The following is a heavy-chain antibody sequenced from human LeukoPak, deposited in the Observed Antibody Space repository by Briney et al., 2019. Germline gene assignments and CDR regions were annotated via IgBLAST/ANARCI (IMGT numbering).Heavy chain of an antibody. D-gene: IGHD2-2*01. CDR2: ISSSSSTI. Sequence: GGSLRLSCAASGFTFSSYSMNWVRQAPGKGLEWVSYISSSSSTIYYADSVKGRFTISRDNAKNSVYLQTNSLRVEDTAVYYCTRMAWRSRPFDYWGQGTLVTVSS. CDR1: GFTFSSYS. CDR3: TRMAWRSRPFDY. J-gene: IGHJ4*02. V-gene: IGHV3-48*01.